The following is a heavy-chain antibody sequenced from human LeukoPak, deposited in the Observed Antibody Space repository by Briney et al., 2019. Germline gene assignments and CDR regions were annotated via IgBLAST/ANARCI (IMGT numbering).Heavy chain of an antibody. Sequence: SETLSLTCTVSGGSISSYYWSWIRQPPGKGLEWIGYIYYSGSTNYNPSLKSRVTISVDTSKNQFSLKLSSVTAADTAVYYCARELGDCSGGSCYSTQFRYFNYWGQGTLVTVSS. CDR3: ARELGDCSGGSCYSTQFRYFNY. V-gene: IGHV4-59*08. CDR2: IYYSGST. J-gene: IGHJ4*02. CDR1: GGSISSYY. D-gene: IGHD2-15*01.